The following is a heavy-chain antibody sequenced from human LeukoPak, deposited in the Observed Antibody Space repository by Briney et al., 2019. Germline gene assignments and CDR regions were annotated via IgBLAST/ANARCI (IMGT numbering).Heavy chain of an antibody. V-gene: IGHV4-59*08. CDR3: ARDAYYYDSSGYFRVFDY. J-gene: IGHJ4*02. D-gene: IGHD3-22*01. CDR2: IYHSGST. CDR1: GGSISSYY. Sequence: PSETLSLTCTVSGGSISSYYWSWIRQPPGKGLEWIGEIYHSGSTNYNPSLKSRVTISVDTSKNQFSLKLSSVTAADTAVYYCARDAYYYDSSGYFRVFDYWGQGTLVTVSS.